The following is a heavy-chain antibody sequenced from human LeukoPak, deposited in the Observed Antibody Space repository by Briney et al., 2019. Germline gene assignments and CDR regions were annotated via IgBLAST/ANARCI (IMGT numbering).Heavy chain of an antibody. D-gene: IGHD2-21*01. CDR1: GASISNHY. CDR3: ARLVAYCDNTSCSGS. CDR2: VYDSGST. Sequence: SSETLSLTCTVSGASISNHYWNWVRQSPGKGLEWIGYVYDSGSTNYNPSLKSLVTISVDTSKNQFSLKLSSVTAADTAVYYCARLVAYCDNTSCSGSWGQGTLVTVSS. J-gene: IGHJ4*02. V-gene: IGHV4-59*11.